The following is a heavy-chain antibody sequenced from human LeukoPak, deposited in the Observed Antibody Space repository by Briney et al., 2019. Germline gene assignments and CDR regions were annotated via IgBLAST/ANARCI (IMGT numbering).Heavy chain of an antibody. Sequence: ASVKVSCKASGGTFSSYAISWVRQAPGQGLEWMGWINPNSGGTNYAQKFQGRVTMTRDTSISTAYMELSRLRSDDTAVYYCARAPDSSGWYGVNAFDIWGQGTMVTVSS. CDR1: GGTFSSYA. V-gene: IGHV1-2*02. CDR3: ARAPDSSGWYGVNAFDI. J-gene: IGHJ3*02. CDR2: INPNSGGT. D-gene: IGHD6-19*01.